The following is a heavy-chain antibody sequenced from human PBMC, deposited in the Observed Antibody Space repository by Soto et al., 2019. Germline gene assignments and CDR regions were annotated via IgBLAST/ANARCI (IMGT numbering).Heavy chain of an antibody. CDR1: GFTFTSYA. J-gene: IGHJ6*03. Sequence: GSLRLSCAASGFTFTSYAMSWVRQAPGKGLEWVSTISGTGGSTYYAAPVKGRFTISRDDSKNTLYLQMNSLKTEDTAVYYCTTGGRRIAAAGGYYYYYMDVWGKGTTVTVSS. CDR2: ISGTGGST. CDR3: TTGGRRIAAAGGYYYYYMDV. D-gene: IGHD6-13*01. V-gene: IGHV3-23*01.